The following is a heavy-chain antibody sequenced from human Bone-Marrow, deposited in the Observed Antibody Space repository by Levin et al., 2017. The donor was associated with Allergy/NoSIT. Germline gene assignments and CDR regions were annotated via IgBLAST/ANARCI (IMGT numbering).Heavy chain of an antibody. CDR1: GFTFSDHS. CDR3: AREYYAVPYFFDY. D-gene: IGHD3-10*01. V-gene: IGHV3-30-3*01. Sequence: SCAASGFTFSDHSMHWVRQSPGKGLEWVALISYDGTKEHYADSVKGRFTISRYNSKNTLYLQMESLIGDDTSVYLCAREYYAVPYFFDYWGQGALVIVSS. J-gene: IGHJ4*02. CDR2: ISYDGTKE.